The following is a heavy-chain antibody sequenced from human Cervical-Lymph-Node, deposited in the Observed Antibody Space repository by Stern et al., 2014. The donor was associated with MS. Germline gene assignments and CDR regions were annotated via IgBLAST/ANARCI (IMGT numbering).Heavy chain of an antibody. CDR3: ARASVPYSIGCYGVSP. CDR2: ISAYNGNT. CDR1: GYTFTSYG. V-gene: IGHV1-18*01. D-gene: IGHD6-19*01. Sequence: QDQLVQSGAEVKKPGASVKVSCKASGYTFTSYGISWVRQAPGQGLEWMGWISAYNGNTNYAQKLQGRVTMTPDTPTSTAYIELRSLRSDDTAVYYCARASVPYSIGCYGVSPWGQGTLVPVSS. J-gene: IGHJ5*02.